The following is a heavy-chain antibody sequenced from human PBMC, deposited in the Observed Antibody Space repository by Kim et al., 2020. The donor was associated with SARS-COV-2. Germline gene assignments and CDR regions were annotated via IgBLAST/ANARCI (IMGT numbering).Heavy chain of an antibody. CDR1: GFTFHSFG. CDR2: ISYDGTNK. D-gene: IGHD3-16*01. J-gene: IGHJ4*01. V-gene: IGHV3-30*18. Sequence: GGSLRLSCAASGFTFHSFGIHWVRQAPGKGLEWVAVISYDGTNKHYADSVKGRFTISRDNSKDTSHLQMNSLRAEDTAIYYCANSRYYDRPLEGGKWGRGPRVTVST. CDR3: ANSRYYDRPLEGGK.